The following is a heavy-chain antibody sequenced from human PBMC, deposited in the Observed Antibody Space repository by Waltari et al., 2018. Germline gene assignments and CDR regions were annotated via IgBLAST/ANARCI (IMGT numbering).Heavy chain of an antibody. CDR2: IYYSGST. V-gene: IGHV4-59*01. Sequence: QVQLQESGPGLVKPSETLSLTCTVSGGSISSYYWSWSRQPPGKGLEWIGYIYYSGSTNYNPSLKSRVTISVDTSKNQFSLKLSSVTAADTAVYYCARRASYYYGMDVWGQGTTVTVSS. CDR3: ARRASYYYGMDV. CDR1: GGSISSYY. J-gene: IGHJ6*02.